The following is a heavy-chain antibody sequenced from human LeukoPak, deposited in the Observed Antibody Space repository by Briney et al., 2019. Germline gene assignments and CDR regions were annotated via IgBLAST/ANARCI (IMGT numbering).Heavy chain of an antibody. D-gene: IGHD3-22*01. J-gene: IGHJ3*02. Sequence: SSETLSLTCAVSGYSISSGYYWGWIRQPPGKGLEWIGSIYHSGSTYYNPSLKSRVTISVDTSKSQFSLKLSSVTAADTAVYYCARDRFGGYGAFDIWGQGTMVTVSS. V-gene: IGHV4-38-2*02. CDR1: GYSISSGYY. CDR3: ARDRFGGYGAFDI. CDR2: IYHSGST.